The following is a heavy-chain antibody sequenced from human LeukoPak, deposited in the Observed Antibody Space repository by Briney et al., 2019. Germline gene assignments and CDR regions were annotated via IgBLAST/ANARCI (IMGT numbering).Heavy chain of an antibody. J-gene: IGHJ6*03. CDR1: GGSISSSSYH. CDR2: IYHSGST. V-gene: IGHV4-39*07. D-gene: IGHD1-1*01. CDR3: ARGYPRPKFMDV. Sequence: SETLSLTCTVSGGSISSSSYHWGWIRQPPGKGLEWIGSIYHSGSTYYNPSLKSRVTISVDTSKNQFSLKLSSVTAADTAVYYCARGYPRPKFMDVWGKGTTVTVSS.